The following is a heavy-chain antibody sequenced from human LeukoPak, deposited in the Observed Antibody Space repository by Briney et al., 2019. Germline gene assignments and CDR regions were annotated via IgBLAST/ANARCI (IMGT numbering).Heavy chain of an antibody. D-gene: IGHD3-22*01. V-gene: IGHV3-30*18. Sequence: GRTLRPSCAASRFTFSNYDMHWGRQAPGQGLEWWAIISYDGSKNYYADSVKGRFTISRDNSKNTLFLQMNSLRAEDTAVYYCAKGPDSSGYCSLDYWGQGTLVTVSS. CDR1: RFTFSNYD. J-gene: IGHJ4*02. CDR2: ISYDGSKN. CDR3: AKGPDSSGYCSLDY.